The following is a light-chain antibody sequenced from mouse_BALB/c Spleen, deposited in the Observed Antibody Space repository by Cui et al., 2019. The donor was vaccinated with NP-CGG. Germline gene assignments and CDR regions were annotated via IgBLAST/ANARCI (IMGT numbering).Light chain of an antibody. Sequence: AVVTQASALTTSPGKTVTLTCRSTTGAVTTSNYANWVQEKPDHLFTGLIGGTNNRAPGVPARFSGSLIGDKAALTITGAQPEDEAIYFCALWYSNHWVFGGGTKLTVL. V-gene: IGLV1*01. J-gene: IGLJ1*01. CDR1: TGAVTTSNY. CDR2: GTN. CDR3: ALWYSNHWV.